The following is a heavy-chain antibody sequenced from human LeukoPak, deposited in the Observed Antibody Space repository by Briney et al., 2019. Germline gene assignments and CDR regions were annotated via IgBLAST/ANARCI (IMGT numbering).Heavy chain of an antibody. Sequence: ASVKVSCKVSGYTLTELSMHWVRQAPGKGLEWMGGYDPEDGETIYAQKFQGRVTITADKSMSTAYMELSSLRSEDTAVYYCASWGYSSGWYFDYWGQGTLVTVSS. CDR1: GYTLTELS. D-gene: IGHD6-19*01. J-gene: IGHJ4*02. CDR2: YDPEDGET. CDR3: ASWGYSSGWYFDY. V-gene: IGHV1-24*01.